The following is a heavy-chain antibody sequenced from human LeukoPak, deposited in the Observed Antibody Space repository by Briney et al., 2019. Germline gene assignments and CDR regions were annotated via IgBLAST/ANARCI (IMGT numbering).Heavy chain of an antibody. CDR1: GFTFSSYE. J-gene: IGHJ3*02. CDR3: AREYSSSWYEYAFDM. D-gene: IGHD6-13*01. CDR2: ISSSGSTI. Sequence: SGGSLRLSCAASGFTFSSYEMNWVRQAPGKGLEWVSYISSSGSTIYYADSVKGRFTISRDNVKKSLYLQMNSLRAEDTAVYYCAREYSSSWYEYAFDMWGQGTMVTVSS. V-gene: IGHV3-48*03.